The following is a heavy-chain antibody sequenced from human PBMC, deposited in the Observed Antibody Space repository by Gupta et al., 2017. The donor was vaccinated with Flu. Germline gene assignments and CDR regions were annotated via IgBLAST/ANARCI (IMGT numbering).Heavy chain of an antibody. J-gene: IGHJ4*02. CDR1: GSTFNTYG. V-gene: IGHV3-21*01. Sequence: EVQLVESGGGLVKPGGSLRLSWAASGSTFNTYGMNWVRQAPGKGLEWVSSISSSSSYIYYADSVKGRFTISRHNAKNSLYLQMNSLRAEDTAVYYCARAWDVTVAGTFDYWGQGTLVTVSS. CDR3: ARAWDVTVAGTFDY. CDR2: ISSSSSYI. D-gene: IGHD6-19*01.